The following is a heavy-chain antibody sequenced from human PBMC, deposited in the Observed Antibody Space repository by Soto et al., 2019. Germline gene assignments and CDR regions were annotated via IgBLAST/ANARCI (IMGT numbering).Heavy chain of an antibody. J-gene: IGHJ3*02. CDR3: ARDPRFYDSSGYSAFGI. CDR2: ISAYNGNT. Sequence: ASVKVSCKASGYTFTSYGISWVRQAPGQGLEWMGWISAYNGNTNDAQKLQGRVTMTTDTSTSTAYMELRSLRSDDTAVYYCARDPRFYDSSGYSAFGIWGQGTMVTVSS. V-gene: IGHV1-18*04. CDR1: GYTFTSYG. D-gene: IGHD3-22*01.